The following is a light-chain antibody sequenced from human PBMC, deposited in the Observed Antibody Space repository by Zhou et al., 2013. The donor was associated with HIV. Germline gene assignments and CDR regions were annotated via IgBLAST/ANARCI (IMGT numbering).Light chain of an antibody. CDR3: MQGLQSPT. J-gene: IGKJ2*01. CDR2: LGS. CDR1: QSLLHSNGHNY. Sequence: EIVMTQAPPTLSVAPGEAASISCRSSQSLLHSNGHNYVDWYVQKPGQSPQVLIFLGSNRASGVPDRFSGSGSGSEFTLKINRVDPDDVGIYYCMQGLQSPTFGQGTKLEIK. V-gene: IGKV2-28*01.